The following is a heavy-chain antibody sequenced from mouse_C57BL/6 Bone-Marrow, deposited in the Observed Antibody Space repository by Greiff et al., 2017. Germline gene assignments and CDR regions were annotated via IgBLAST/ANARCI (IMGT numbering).Heavy chain of an antibody. V-gene: IGHV1-50*01. CDR1: GYTFTSYW. Sequence: QVQLQQPGAELVKPGASVKLSCKASGYTFTSYWMQWVNQRPGQGLEWIGEIDPSDSDTNYNQKFKGKATLTVDTSSSTAYMQLSSLTSEDSAVYYCARPLDSSGYVWFAYWGQGTLVTVSA. CDR2: IDPSDSDT. D-gene: IGHD3-2*02. J-gene: IGHJ3*01. CDR3: ARPLDSSGYVWFAY.